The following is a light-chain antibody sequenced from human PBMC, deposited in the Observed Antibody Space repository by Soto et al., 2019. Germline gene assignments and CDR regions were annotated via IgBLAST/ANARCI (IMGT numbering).Light chain of an antibody. Sequence: DIVMTQSPLFLTVTPGEPASISCRSSRNLLKANGYTYFHWFLQKPGQSPQLLIYLGYNRAPGVPDRFSGTGSGTDFTLKISRVEAEDVGVYYCMQTLESRTFGQGTKVDIK. J-gene: IGKJ1*01. CDR2: LGY. CDR3: MQTLESRT. V-gene: IGKV2-28*01. CDR1: RNLLKANGYTY.